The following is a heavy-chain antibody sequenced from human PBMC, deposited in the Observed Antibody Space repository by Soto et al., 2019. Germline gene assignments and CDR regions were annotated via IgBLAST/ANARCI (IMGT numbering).Heavy chain of an antibody. CDR1: GYTFTSYG. D-gene: IGHD6-13*01. J-gene: IGHJ4*02. V-gene: IGHV1-18*01. CDR3: ARVGAIEAAEGNY. Sequence: QIQLVQSGTEVREHGASVKISCQASGYTFTSYGIIWVRQAPGQGLELMGWISGYNNNKNYAQKYLARVTMTTDTSTITAYMELRSLRSDDTAVYYCARVGAIEAAEGNYWGQGTRFTVSS. CDR2: ISGYNNNK.